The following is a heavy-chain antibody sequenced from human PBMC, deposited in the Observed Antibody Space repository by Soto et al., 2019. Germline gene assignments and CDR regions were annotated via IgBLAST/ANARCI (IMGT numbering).Heavy chain of an antibody. D-gene: IGHD6-19*01. V-gene: IGHV3-30-3*01. CDR3: ARADSSGWADY. CDR2: ISYDGSNK. CDR1: GFTFSSYA. Sequence: ESGGGVVQPGRSLRLSCAASGFTFSSYAMHWVRQAPGKGLEWVAVISYDGSNKYYADSVKGRFTISRDNSKNTLYLQMNSLRAEDTAVYYCARADSSGWADYWGQGTLVTVSS. J-gene: IGHJ4*02.